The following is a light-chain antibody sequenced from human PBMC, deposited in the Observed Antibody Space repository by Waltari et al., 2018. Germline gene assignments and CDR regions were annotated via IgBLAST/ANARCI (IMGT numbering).Light chain of an antibody. CDR3: LQHNSYPLT. V-gene: IGKV1-17*01. J-gene: IGKJ4*01. CDR2: TAS. CDR1: QYIRSD. Sequence: DIQMTQSPSSLSASVGDSVPVTCRASQYIRSDLAWYQQKPGKAPKRLIYTASILQSGIPSRFSGSGSGTEFSLTITSLQPEDFATYYCLQHNSYPLTFGGGTKVEI.